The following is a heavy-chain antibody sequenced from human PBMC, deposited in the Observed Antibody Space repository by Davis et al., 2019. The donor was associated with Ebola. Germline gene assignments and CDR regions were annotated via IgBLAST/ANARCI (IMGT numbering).Heavy chain of an antibody. CDR1: GFIFSSYA. CDR2: ISGSGGST. Sequence: PGGSLRLSCAASGFIFSSYAMSWVRQAPGKGLEWVSAISGSGGSTYYADSVKGRFTISRDNSKNTLYLQMNSLRAEDTAVYYCAKALMGGYDSPGFDPWGQGTLVTVSS. V-gene: IGHV3-23*01. CDR3: AKALMGGYDSPGFDP. J-gene: IGHJ5*02. D-gene: IGHD3-22*01.